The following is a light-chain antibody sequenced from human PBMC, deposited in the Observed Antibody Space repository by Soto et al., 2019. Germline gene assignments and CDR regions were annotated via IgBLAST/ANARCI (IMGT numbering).Light chain of an antibody. V-gene: IGKV1-5*03. J-gene: IGKJ1*01. Sequence: DIQMTQSPSTLSASVGDRVTITCRASQSISSWLAWYQKKPGKAPKLLINKASSLESGVPSRFSGSGSGTEFTLTISSLQPDDFATYYCQHFNSYPWTFGQGTKVEIK. CDR1: QSISSW. CDR3: QHFNSYPWT. CDR2: KAS.